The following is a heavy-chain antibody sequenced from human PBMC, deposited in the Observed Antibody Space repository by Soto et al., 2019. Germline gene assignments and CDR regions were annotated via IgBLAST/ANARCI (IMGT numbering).Heavy chain of an antibody. CDR3: ARGGSLSGGYGY. V-gene: IGHV3-11*01. CDR1: GFTFSDYY. D-gene: IGHD2-15*01. Sequence: GGSLRLSCAASGFTFSDYYMTWIRQAPGKGVEWLSYISSSGTTIFYADSVKSRFTISRDDAETSLYLQMNSLRAEDTAVYYCARGGSLSGGYGYWGQGTLVTVSS. J-gene: IGHJ4*02. CDR2: ISSSGTTI.